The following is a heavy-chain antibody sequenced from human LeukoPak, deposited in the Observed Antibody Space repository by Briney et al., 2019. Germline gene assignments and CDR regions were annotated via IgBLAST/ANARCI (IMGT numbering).Heavy chain of an antibody. Sequence: GGSLRLSCAASGFIFSSSGMSWVRQAPGKGLEWVSTISDNGGSTYYPDSVKGRFTISRDNSKNTLYLQMNSLRAEDTAVYYCAFGVYYFDYWGQGTLVTVSS. CDR2: ISDNGGST. D-gene: IGHD3-10*01. CDR3: AFGVYYFDY. CDR1: GFIFSSSG. J-gene: IGHJ4*02. V-gene: IGHV3-23*01.